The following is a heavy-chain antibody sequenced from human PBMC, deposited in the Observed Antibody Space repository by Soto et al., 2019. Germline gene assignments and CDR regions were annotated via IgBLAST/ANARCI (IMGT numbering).Heavy chain of an antibody. V-gene: IGHV3-11*01. CDR3: ARDSGRGGGLFWAPPPHGMDV. D-gene: IGHD3-10*01. CDR2: ISSSGSTI. Sequence: GGSLRLSCAASGFTFSDYYMSWIRQAPGKGLEWVSYISSSGSTIYYADSVKGRFTISRDNAKNSLYLQMNSLRAEDTAVYYCARDSGRGGGLFWAPPPHGMDVWGQGTTVTVSS. J-gene: IGHJ6*02. CDR1: GFTFSDYY.